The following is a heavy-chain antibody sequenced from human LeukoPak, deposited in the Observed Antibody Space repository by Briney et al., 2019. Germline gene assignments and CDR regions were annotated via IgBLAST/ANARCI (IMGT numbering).Heavy chain of an antibody. Sequence: QPGRSLRLSCAASGFTFSSFGMHWVRQAPGKGLEWVTVISYDGSNKYYADSVKGRFTISRDNSKNTLYLQMNSLRAEDTAVYYCATDSSPDYWGQGTLVTVSS. D-gene: IGHD6-13*01. CDR3: ATDSSPDY. CDR2: ISYDGSNK. J-gene: IGHJ4*02. V-gene: IGHV3-30*03. CDR1: GFTFSSFG.